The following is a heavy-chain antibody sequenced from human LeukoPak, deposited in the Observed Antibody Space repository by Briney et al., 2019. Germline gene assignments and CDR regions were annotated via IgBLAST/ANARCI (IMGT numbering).Heavy chain of an antibody. J-gene: IGHJ4*02. Sequence: VASVTVSCKASGYTFTSYDINWVRQAAGQGLEWMGWMNPNSGNTDYAQKFQGRVTMTRNTSISTAYMELSSLRSEDTAVYYCAISYGSGSYYPLFDYWGQGTLVTVSP. D-gene: IGHD3-10*01. V-gene: IGHV1-8*01. CDR3: AISYGSGSYYPLFDY. CDR1: GYTFTSYD. CDR2: MNPNSGNT.